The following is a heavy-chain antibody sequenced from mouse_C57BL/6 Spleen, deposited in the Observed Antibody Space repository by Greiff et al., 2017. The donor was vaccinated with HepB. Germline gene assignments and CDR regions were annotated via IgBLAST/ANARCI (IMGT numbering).Heavy chain of an antibody. D-gene: IGHD6-1*01. J-gene: IGHJ4*01. CDR1: GFTFSDYY. Sequence: DVMLVESGGGLVQPGGSLKLSCAASGFTFSDYYMYWVRQTPEKRLEWVAYISNGGGSTYYPDTVKGRFTISRDNAKNTLYLQMSRLKSEDTAMYYCARRQDYYAMDYWGQGTSVTVSS. V-gene: IGHV5-12*01. CDR2: ISNGGGST. CDR3: ARRQDYYAMDY.